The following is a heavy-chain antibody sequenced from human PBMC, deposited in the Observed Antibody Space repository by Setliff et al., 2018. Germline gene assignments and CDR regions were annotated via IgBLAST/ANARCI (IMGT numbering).Heavy chain of an antibody. D-gene: IGHD1-26*01. Sequence: ASVKVSCKATGYTLSRHYMHWARQAPGQGLEWMGIINPGGGSASIVQKFQGRVTMTSDTSPSTLYMELASLRSEDTAVYYCARAGDAASGRKGVFEYWGQGTAVTVSS. V-gene: IGHV1-46*03. CDR3: ARAGDAASGRKGVFEY. J-gene: IGHJ4*02. CDR1: GYTLSRHY. CDR2: INPGGGSA.